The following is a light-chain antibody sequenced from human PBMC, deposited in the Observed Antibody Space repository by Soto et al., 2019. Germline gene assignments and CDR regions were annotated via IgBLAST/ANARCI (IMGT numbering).Light chain of an antibody. V-gene: IGLV2-14*03. CDR1: NSDVGGYNY. Sequence: SVLTQPASLSGSPGQSITISCPGTNSDVGGYNYVSWYQHHPGKAPKLMIYDVSNRPSGVSNRFSGSKSGNTASLTISGLQAEDEADYYCSSYTSSSTRVFGTGTKVTVL. J-gene: IGLJ1*01. CDR2: DVS. CDR3: SSYTSSSTRV.